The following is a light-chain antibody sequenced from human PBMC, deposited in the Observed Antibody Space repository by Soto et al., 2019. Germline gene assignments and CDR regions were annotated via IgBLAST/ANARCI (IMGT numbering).Light chain of an antibody. Sequence: ETVLTQSPGTLSLSPGERATLSCRASQTIRSNYLAWYRQTPGQFPRLLIYGTSNKATGIADRFSGSGSGTDFTLIISRLETEDFALYYCQQYGSSPWTFGQGTKVEIK. CDR1: QTIRSNY. J-gene: IGKJ1*01. CDR3: QQYGSSPWT. CDR2: GTS. V-gene: IGKV3-20*01.